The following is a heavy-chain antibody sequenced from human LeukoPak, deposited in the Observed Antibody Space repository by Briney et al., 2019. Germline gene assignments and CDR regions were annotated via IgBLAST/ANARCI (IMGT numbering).Heavy chain of an antibody. J-gene: IGHJ6*02. CDR1: GFIVSSNS. V-gene: IGHV3-53*01. CDR2: IYSDGSI. Sequence: GGSLRLSCAASGFIVSSNSMNWVRQAPGEGLQWVSVIYSDGSIYYADSVKGRFTISRDKSKNNLYLQMNSLRAEGTAIYYCARENNFGSGMDVWGQGTTVIVSS. CDR3: ARENNFGSGMDV. D-gene: IGHD3-10*01.